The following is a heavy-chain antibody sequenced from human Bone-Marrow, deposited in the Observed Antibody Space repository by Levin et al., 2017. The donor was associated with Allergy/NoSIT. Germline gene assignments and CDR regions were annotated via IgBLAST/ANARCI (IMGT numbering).Heavy chain of an antibody. CDR2: MSDSGIT. V-gene: IGHV4-61*01. J-gene: IGHJ4*02. D-gene: IGHD1-7*01. CDR3: ARSLWGNYHGIDY. Sequence: SETLSLTCTVSVSGGSVSRDSYNWNWIRQPPGKGLEWIGYMSDSGITNYNPSLKSRVTTSIDMSKNQFSLNLSSVTAADTAVYYCARSLWGNYHGIDYWGQGALVIVSS. CDR1: GGSVSRDSYN.